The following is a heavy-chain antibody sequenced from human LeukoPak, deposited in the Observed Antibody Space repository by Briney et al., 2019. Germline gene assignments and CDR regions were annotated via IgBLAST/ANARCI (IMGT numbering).Heavy chain of an antibody. V-gene: IGHV4-39*01. CDR1: GGSISSSSYY. D-gene: IGHD3-10*01. CDR2: IYYSGSS. J-gene: IGHJ4*02. CDR3: ARPYYGSGSSFDY. Sequence: SETLSLTCTVSGGSISSSSYYWGWIRQPPGKGLEWIGSIYYSGSSYYNPSLKSRVTISVDTPKNQFSLKLSSVTAADTAVYYCARPYYGSGSSFDYWGQGTLVTVSS.